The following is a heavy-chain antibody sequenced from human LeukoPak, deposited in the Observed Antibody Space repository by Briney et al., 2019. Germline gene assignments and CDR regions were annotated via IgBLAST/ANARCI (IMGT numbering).Heavy chain of an antibody. D-gene: IGHD2-15*01. CDR1: GGSFSGYY. Sequence: SETLSLTCAVYGGSFSGYYWSWIRQPPGKGLEWIGEINHSGSTNYNPSLKSRVTISVDTSKNQFSLKLTSLSAADTAVYYCARFRLLRGPFDYWGQGTPVTVSS. V-gene: IGHV4-34*01. J-gene: IGHJ4*02. CDR3: ARFRLLRGPFDY. CDR2: INHSGST.